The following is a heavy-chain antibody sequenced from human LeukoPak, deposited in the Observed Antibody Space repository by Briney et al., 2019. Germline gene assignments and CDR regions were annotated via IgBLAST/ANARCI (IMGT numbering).Heavy chain of an antibody. CDR1: GIPFSYFE. CDR3: ARVDSNTGGMDV. V-gene: IGHV3-13*01. Sequence: GGVLRFSSADPGIPFSYFEQPLGRPASGKRLGGVSAIGTAGDTYYPGSVRGRFTISRENAKNSLYLQMNSLRAGDTAVYYCARVDSNTGGMDVWGQGTTVTVSS. CDR2: IGTAGDT. D-gene: IGHD2/OR15-2a*01. J-gene: IGHJ6*02.